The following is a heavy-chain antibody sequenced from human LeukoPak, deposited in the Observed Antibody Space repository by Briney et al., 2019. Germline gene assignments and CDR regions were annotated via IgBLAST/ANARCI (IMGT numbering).Heavy chain of an antibody. CDR1: GGSISSYY. V-gene: IGHV4-4*07. D-gene: IGHD5-12*01. J-gene: IGHJ6*02. CDR3: WGYDYYYHGLDV. Sequence: SETLSLTCTVSGGSISSYYWSWIRQPAGKGVEWIGRIYTSGSTNYNPSLKSRVTMSVDTSKNQFSLKLSSVTAADTAVYYCWGYDYYYHGLDVWGQGTTVTVSS. CDR2: IYTSGST.